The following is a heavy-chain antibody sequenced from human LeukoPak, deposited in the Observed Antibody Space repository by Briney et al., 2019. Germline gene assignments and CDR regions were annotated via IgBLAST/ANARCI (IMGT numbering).Heavy chain of an antibody. V-gene: IGHV3-11*04. Sequence: GGSLRLSCAASGFRFDSFYMGWIRQVPGKGLDYIALISASGAVPYYAESVKGRFTISRDNAKNSVSLQMNSLGADDTAIYYCARSLIVASEDYWGQGTQVTVSS. CDR3: ARSLIVASEDY. D-gene: IGHD3-22*01. CDR1: GFRFDSFY. J-gene: IGHJ4*02. CDR2: ISASGAVP.